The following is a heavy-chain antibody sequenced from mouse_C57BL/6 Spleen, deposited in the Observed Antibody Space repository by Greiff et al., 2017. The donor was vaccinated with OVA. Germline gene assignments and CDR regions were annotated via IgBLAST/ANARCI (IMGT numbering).Heavy chain of an antibody. Sequence: QVQLQQPGAELVKPGASVKLSCKASGYTFTSYWMHWVKQRPGQGLEWIGMIHPNSGSTNYNEKFKSKATLTVDKSSSTAYMQLSSLTSEDSAVYYCALITTVGFAYWGQGTLVTVSA. V-gene: IGHV1-64*01. CDR2: IHPNSGST. J-gene: IGHJ3*01. D-gene: IGHD1-1*01. CDR1: GYTFTSYW. CDR3: ALITTVGFAY.